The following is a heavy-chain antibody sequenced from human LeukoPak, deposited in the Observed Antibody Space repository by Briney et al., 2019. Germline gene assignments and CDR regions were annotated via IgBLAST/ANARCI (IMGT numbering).Heavy chain of an antibody. D-gene: IGHD3-16*01. J-gene: IGHJ4*02. CDR2: IRHDGSIK. V-gene: IGHV3-30*02. Sequence: PGGSLRLSCAASGFILSTYGMYWVRQAPGKGLEWVAFIRHDGSIKNYADSVKGRSTISRDNSKSTLYLQMNSLRAEDTAVYYCAKDSLADIDYWGQGTLVTVSS. CDR3: AKDSLADIDY. CDR1: GFILSTYG.